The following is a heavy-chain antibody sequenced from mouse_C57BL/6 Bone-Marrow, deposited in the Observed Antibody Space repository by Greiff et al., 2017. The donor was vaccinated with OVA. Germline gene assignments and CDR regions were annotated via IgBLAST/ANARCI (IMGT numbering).Heavy chain of an antibody. CDR2: ITPSSGYT. CDR3: ARVHRYAMDY. Sequence: QVQLKQSGAELAKPGASVKLSCKASGYTFTGYWMHWVKQRPGQGLEWIGYITPSSGYTKYNQKFKDKATLTADKSSSTAYMQLSSLTYEDSTVYCFARVHRYAMDYWGQGTSVTVSS. J-gene: IGHJ4*01. CDR1: GYTFTGYW. V-gene: IGHV1-7*01.